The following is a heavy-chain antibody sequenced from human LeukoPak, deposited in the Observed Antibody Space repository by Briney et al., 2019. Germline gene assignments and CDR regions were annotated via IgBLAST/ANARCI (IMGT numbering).Heavy chain of an antibody. CDR1: GFTFSSYA. CDR3: AKDMSYSSSSGFDY. V-gene: IGHV3-23*01. D-gene: IGHD6-6*01. Sequence: GGSLGLSCAASGFTFSSYAMSWVRQAPGKGLEWVSAISGSGGSTYYADSVKGRFTISRDNSKNTLYLQMNSLRAEDTAVYYCAKDMSYSSSSGFDYWGQGTLVTVSS. CDR2: ISGSGGST. J-gene: IGHJ4*02.